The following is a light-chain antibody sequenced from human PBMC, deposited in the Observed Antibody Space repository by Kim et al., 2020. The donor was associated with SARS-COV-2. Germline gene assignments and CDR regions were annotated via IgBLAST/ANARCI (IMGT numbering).Light chain of an antibody. CDR3: QQHNKWPPMT. J-gene: IGKJ1*01. V-gene: IGKV3-15*01. Sequence: EIVLTQSPATLSVSPGEIATLSCRASQSVGINLAWYQQKPGQAPRLLIYDASTRATGIPGRFSGSGSGTDFTLTISSLQPEDFALYYCQQHNKWPPMTFGQGTKLDIK. CDR2: DAS. CDR1: QSVGIN.